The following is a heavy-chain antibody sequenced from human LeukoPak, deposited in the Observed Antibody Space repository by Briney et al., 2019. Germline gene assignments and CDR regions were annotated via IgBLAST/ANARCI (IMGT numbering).Heavy chain of an antibody. Sequence: ASVKVSCKASGYTFTSYYMHWVRQAPGQGLEWMGRINPKSGGTNYAQKFQGRVTMTRDTSISTAYMDMSSLRSDDTAVYYCARNLWFGESSDAFDMWGQGTMVTVSS. D-gene: IGHD3-10*01. V-gene: IGHV1-2*06. J-gene: IGHJ3*02. CDR2: INPKSGGT. CDR3: ARNLWFGESSDAFDM. CDR1: GYTFTSYY.